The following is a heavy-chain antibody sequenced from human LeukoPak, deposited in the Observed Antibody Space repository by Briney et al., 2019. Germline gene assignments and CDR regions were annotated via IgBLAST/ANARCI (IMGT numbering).Heavy chain of an antibody. CDR1: GFTFSSYA. Sequence: GGSLRLSCAASGFTFSSYAMSWVRQAPGKGLEWVSAISGSGGSTYYADSVKGRFTISGDNSKSTLYLQMNSLRAEDTAVYYCAKVSGYCSGGSCFNYWGQGTLVTVSS. CDR2: ISGSGGST. J-gene: IGHJ4*02. CDR3: AKVSGYCSGGSCFNY. D-gene: IGHD2-15*01. V-gene: IGHV3-23*01.